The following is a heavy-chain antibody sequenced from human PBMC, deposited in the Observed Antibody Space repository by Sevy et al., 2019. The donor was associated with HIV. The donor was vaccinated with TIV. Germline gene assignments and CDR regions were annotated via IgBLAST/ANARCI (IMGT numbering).Heavy chain of an antibody. Sequence: GGSLRLSCAASGFTFSGSAMHWVRQASGKGLEWVGRIRSKANSYATAYAASVKGRFTISRDDSKNTAYLQMNSLKTEDTAVYYCTRLGRYDFWSGPQGTYNWFDPCGQGTLVTVSS. CDR3: TRLGRYDFWSGPQGTYNWFDP. D-gene: IGHD3-3*01. V-gene: IGHV3-73*01. CDR2: IRSKANSYAT. J-gene: IGHJ5*02. CDR1: GFTFSGSA.